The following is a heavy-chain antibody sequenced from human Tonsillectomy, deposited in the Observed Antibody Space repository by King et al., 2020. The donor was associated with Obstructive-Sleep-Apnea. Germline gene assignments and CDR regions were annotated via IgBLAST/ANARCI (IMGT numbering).Heavy chain of an antibody. V-gene: IGHV4-59*01. Sequence: QLQESGPGLVKPSETLSLTCTVSGGSISSYYWSWIRQPPGKGLEWIGYIYYSGSTNYNPSLKSRVTISVDTSKNQFSLKLSSVTAADTAVYYCARGPFGPGYFDYWGQGTLVTVSS. D-gene: IGHD3-10*01. J-gene: IGHJ4*02. CDR1: GGSISSYY. CDR2: IYYSGST. CDR3: ARGPFGPGYFDY.